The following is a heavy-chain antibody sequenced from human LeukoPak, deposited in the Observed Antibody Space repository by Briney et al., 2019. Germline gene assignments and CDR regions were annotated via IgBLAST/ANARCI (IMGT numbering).Heavy chain of an antibody. CDR1: GFTVSSNY. J-gene: IGHJ3*02. CDR2: IYSGGST. CDR3: ARDSPPDI. V-gene: IGHV3-66*01. Sequence: GGSLRLSCAASGFTVSSNYMSWVRQAPGKGLEWVSVIYSGGSTYYADSVKGRFTISRDNAKNSLYLQMNSLRAEDTAVYYCARDSPPDIWGQGTMVTVSS.